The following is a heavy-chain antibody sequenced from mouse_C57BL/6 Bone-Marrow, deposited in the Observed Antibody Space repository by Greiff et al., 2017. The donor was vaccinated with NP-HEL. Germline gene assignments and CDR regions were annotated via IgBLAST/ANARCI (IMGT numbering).Heavy chain of an antibody. CDR3: ARRGDGSSYVWYFDV. V-gene: IGHV1-47*01. Sequence: QVQLQQSGAELVKPGASVKMSCKASGYTFTTYPIEWMKQNHGKSLEWIGNFHPYNDDTKYNEKFKGKATLTVEKSSSTVYLELSRLTSDDSAVYYCARRGDGSSYVWYFDVWGTGTTVTVSS. CDR1: GYTFTTYP. J-gene: IGHJ1*03. D-gene: IGHD1-1*01. CDR2: FHPYNDDT.